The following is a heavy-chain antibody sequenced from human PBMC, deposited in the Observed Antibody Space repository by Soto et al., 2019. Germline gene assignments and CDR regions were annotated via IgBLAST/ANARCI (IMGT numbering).Heavy chain of an antibody. CDR2: ISGGGGST. V-gene: IGHV3-23*01. CDR1: GFTFSSYA. J-gene: IGHJ4*02. CDR3: AKPIQPRDYFDY. Sequence: PGGSLRLSCAASGFTFSSYAMSWVRQAPGKGLEWVSAISGGGGSTYYADSVKGRFTISRDNSKNTLYLQMNSLRAEDTAVYYCAKPIQPRDYFDYWGQGTLVTVSS. D-gene: IGHD5-18*01.